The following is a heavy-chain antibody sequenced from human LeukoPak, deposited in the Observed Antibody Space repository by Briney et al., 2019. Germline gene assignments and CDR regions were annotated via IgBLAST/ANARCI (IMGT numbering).Heavy chain of an antibody. CDR3: ARESRVWFGESPQGIDY. J-gene: IGHJ4*02. CDR2: MNPNSGNT. CDR1: GYTFTSYD. Sequence: ASVKVSCKASGYTFTSYDINWVRQATGQGLEWMGWMNPNSGNTGYAQKFQGRVTMTRNTPISTAYMELSSLRSEDTAVYYCARESRVWFGESPQGIDYWGQGTLVTVSS. D-gene: IGHD3-10*01. V-gene: IGHV1-8*01.